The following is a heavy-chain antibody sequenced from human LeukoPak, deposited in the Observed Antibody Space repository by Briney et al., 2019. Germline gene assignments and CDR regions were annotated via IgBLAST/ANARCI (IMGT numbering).Heavy chain of an antibody. CDR3: ARDRVGLQKYCSGGSCEEGWFDP. CDR2: IKQDGSEK. J-gene: IGHJ5*02. D-gene: IGHD2-15*01. V-gene: IGHV3-7*04. Sequence: QPGGSLRLSCAASGFTFSSYWMSWVRQAPGKGLEWVANIKQDGSEKYYVDSVKGRFTISRDNAKNSLYLQMISLRAEDTAVYYCARDRVGLQKYCSGGSCEEGWFDPWGQGTLVTVSS. CDR1: GFTFSSYW.